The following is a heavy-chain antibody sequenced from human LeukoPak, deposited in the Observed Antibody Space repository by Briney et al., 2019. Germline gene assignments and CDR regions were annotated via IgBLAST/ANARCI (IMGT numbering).Heavy chain of an antibody. V-gene: IGHV3-48*03. D-gene: IGHD5-18*01. J-gene: IGHJ3*02. CDR3: ARFGGYSYGQGGSAFDI. Sequence: PGGSLRLSCAASGFTFSSYEMNWVRQAPGKGLEWVSYISSSGSTIYYADSVKGRFTISRDNAKISLYLQMNSLRAEDTAVYYCARFGGYSYGQGGSAFDIWGQGTMVTVSS. CDR2: ISSSGSTI. CDR1: GFTFSSYE.